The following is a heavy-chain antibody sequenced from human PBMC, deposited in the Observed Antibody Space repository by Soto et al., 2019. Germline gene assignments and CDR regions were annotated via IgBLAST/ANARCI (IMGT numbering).Heavy chain of an antibody. Sequence: QVQLQESGPGLVKPSQTLSLTCTVYGGSISNTPYYWSWIRQPPGAGLEWIGHIYDSGSTYNNPSLKSRVTISVDTSKNQLSLKLSSVTAADTAVYYCVRGLASEKVDSWGQGTLVTVSS. CDR3: VRGLASEKVDS. J-gene: IGHJ4*02. CDR2: IYDSGST. V-gene: IGHV4-30-4*01. D-gene: IGHD3-9*01. CDR1: GGSISNTPYY.